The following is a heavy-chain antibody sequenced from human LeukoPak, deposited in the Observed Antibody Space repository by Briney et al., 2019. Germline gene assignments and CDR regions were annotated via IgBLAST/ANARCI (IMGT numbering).Heavy chain of an antibody. CDR2: INPNSGGT. Sequence: ASVKVSCKASGYTFTGYYMHWVRPAPGQGLEWMGWINPNSGGTNYAQKFQGRVTMTRDTSISTAYMELSRLRSDDTAVYYCAKDFWSGFIHWFDPWGQGTLVTVSS. J-gene: IGHJ5*02. CDR3: AKDFWSGFIHWFDP. D-gene: IGHD3-3*01. CDR1: GYTFTGYY. V-gene: IGHV1-2*02.